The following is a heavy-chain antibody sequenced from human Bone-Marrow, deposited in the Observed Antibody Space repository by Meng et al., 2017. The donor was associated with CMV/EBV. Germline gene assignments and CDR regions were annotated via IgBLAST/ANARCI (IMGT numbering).Heavy chain of an antibody. CDR2: IYPGDSDT. Sequence: GGSLRLSCKGSGYSFTSYWIGWVRQMPGKGLEWMGIIYPGDSDTRYSPSFQGQVTISADKSISTAYLQWSSLKASDTAMYYCARGGLEYSSSHWFDPWGQGTLVTVSS. V-gene: IGHV5-51*01. D-gene: IGHD6-13*01. CDR1: GYSFTSYW. CDR3: ARGGLEYSSSHWFDP. J-gene: IGHJ5*02.